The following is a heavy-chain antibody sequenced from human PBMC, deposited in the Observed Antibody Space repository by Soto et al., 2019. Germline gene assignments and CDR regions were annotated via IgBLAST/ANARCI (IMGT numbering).Heavy chain of an antibody. CDR2: MNPNSGDT. CDR3: ARDVRYYGSGSYTNFDY. J-gene: IGHJ4*02. CDR1: GYTFTSHD. V-gene: IGHV1-8*01. D-gene: IGHD3-10*01. Sequence: QLQLVQSGAEVKKPGASVKVSCKASGYTFTSHDINWVRQATGQGLEWMGWMNPNSGDTGYAQKFQGSVTMTRNTSISTAYMELSSLTSEDTAVYYCARDVRYYGSGSYTNFDYWGQGTLVTVSS.